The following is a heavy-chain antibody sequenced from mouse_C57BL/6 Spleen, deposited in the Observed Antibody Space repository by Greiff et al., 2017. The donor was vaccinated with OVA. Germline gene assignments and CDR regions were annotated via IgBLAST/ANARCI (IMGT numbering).Heavy chain of an antibody. V-gene: IGHV5-4*01. CDR1: GFTFSSYA. CDR3: ARDGDYYGSRGFDY. CDR2: ISDGGSYT. D-gene: IGHD1-1*01. Sequence: EVKVVESGGGLVKPGGSLKLSCAASGFTFSSYAMSWVRQTPEKRLEWVATISDGGSYTYYPDNVKGRFTISRDNAKNNLYLQMSHLKSEDTAMYYCARDGDYYGSRGFDYWGQGTTLTVSS. J-gene: IGHJ2*01.